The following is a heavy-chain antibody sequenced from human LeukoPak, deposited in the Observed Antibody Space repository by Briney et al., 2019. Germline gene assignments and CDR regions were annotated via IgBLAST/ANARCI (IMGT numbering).Heavy chain of an antibody. J-gene: IGHJ4*02. Sequence: GGSLRLSCAASGFTFSNAWMSWVRQAPGKGLEWVGRIKSKTDGGTTDYAAPVKGRFTISRDDSKNTLYLQMNSLKTEDTAVYYYAIEPTYYYDSSGYSEFDYWGQGTLVTVSS. D-gene: IGHD3-22*01. V-gene: IGHV3-15*01. CDR1: GFTFSNAW. CDR3: AIEPTYYYDSSGYSEFDY. CDR2: IKSKTDGGTT.